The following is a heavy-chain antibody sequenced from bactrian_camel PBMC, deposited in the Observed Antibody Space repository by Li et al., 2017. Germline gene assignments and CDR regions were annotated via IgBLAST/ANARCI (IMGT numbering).Heavy chain of an antibody. CDR3: AADDGATGGGLDVLFNPLLPMEYRY. J-gene: IGHJ4*01. D-gene: IGHD5*01. Sequence: DVQLVESGGGSVQAGGSLRLSCAASGGSYMSNCMAWFRQAPGKGREGVAAMYTGGGRTFYADSVKGRFTISEDKAKNTVYLQMNSLKPDDTAVYYCAADDGATGGGLDVLFNPLLPMEYRYWGQGTQVTVS. V-gene: IGHV3S40*01. CDR2: MYTGGGRT. CDR1: GGSYMSNC.